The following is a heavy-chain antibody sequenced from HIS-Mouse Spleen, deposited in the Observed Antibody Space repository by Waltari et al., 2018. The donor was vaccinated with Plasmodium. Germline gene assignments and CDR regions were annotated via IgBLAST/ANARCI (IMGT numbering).Heavy chain of an antibody. V-gene: IGHV3-30-3*01. CDR3: AREDGGGIVATITRVADWFDP. CDR1: GFTFSSYA. D-gene: IGHD5-12*01. Sequence: QVQLVESGGGVVQPGRSLRLSCAASGFTFSSYAMHWVRQAPGKGLEWVAVISYDGSNKYYADSVKGRFTISRDNSKNTLYLQMNSLRAADTAVYYCAREDGGGIVATITRVADWFDPWGQGTLVTVSS. J-gene: IGHJ5*02. CDR2: ISYDGSNK.